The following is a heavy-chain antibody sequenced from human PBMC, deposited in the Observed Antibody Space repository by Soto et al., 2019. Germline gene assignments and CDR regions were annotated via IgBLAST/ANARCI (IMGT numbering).Heavy chain of an antibody. CDR2: SSFTGNT. CDR3: ARPDSSSWAASFDS. Sequence: SETLSLTCTLSGYSLSRGNYYWGWVRQPPGKGLEWIGSSSFTGNTFFNPSLKSRVDVFVDTSKNQFSLKVNSVTAADTAVYYCARPDSSSWAASFDSWGQGILVTVS. J-gene: IGHJ4*02. V-gene: IGHV4-39*01. D-gene: IGHD2-2*01. CDR1: GYSLSRGNYY.